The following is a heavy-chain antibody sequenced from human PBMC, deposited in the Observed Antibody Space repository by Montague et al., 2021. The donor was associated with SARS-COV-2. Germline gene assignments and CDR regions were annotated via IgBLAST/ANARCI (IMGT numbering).Heavy chain of an antibody. J-gene: IGHJ5*02. V-gene: IGHV4-59*13. Sequence: SETLSLTCSVSGGSISSYYWSWIRQSPGKGLEWIGYIFHSGITDDNPSLKSRVTISVDMSKNQFSLQLNSVTAADSAVYYCARTEYNWNDWFDPWGQGTRVTVSS. CDR2: IFHSGIT. CDR3: ARTEYNWNDWFDP. CDR1: GGSISSYY. D-gene: IGHD1-20*01.